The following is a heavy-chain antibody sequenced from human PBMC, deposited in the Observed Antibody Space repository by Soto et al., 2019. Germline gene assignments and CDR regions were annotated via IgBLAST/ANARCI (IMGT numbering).Heavy chain of an antibody. J-gene: IGHJ3*02. D-gene: IGHD2-15*01. CDR2: ISYDGSNK. CDR3: ARDFQGVVVSFDI. CDR1: GFTFSSYG. V-gene: IGHV3-30*03. Sequence: QVQLVESGGGVVQPGRSLRLSCAASGFTFSSYGMHWVRQAPGKGLEWVAVISYDGSNKYYADSVKGRFTIYRDNSKNTLYMQMNSLRAEDTAVYYGARDFQGVVVSFDIWGQGTMVSVSS.